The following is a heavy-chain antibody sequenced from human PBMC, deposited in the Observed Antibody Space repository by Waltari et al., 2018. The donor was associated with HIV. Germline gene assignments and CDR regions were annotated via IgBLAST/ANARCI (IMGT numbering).Heavy chain of an antibody. CDR2: IKQDGSEK. V-gene: IGHV3-7*01. CDR1: GFSFSSYW. CDR3: ARDPGGADAFDF. D-gene: IGHD3-16*01. Sequence: EVQLVESGGGLVQPGGSLRLSCAVSGFSFSSYWMSWVRQGPGKGLGWVANIKQDGSEKYYVDSVKGRFNISRDNAKNSLYLQMNSLRDEDTAVYYCARDPGGADAFDFWGQGTMVTVSS. J-gene: IGHJ3*01.